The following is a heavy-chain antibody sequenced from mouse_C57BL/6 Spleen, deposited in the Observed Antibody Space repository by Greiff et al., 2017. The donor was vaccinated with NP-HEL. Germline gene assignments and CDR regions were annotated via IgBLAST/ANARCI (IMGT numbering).Heavy chain of an antibody. J-gene: IGHJ4*01. D-gene: IGHD2-5*01. CDR2: IDPSDSET. CDR3: ARYYSNYYAMDY. V-gene: IGHV1-52*01. Sequence: QVQLQQPGAELVRPGSSVNLSCKASGYTFTSYWMHWVKQRPIQGLEWIGNIDPSDSETHYNQKFKDKATLTVDKSSSTAYMQLSSLTSEDSAVYYCARYYSNYYAMDYWGQGTSVTVSS. CDR1: GYTFTSYW.